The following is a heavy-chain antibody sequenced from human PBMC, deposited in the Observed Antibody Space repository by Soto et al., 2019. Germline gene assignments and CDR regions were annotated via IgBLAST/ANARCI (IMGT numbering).Heavy chain of an antibody. V-gene: IGHV3-7*01. D-gene: IGHD1-1*01. CDR2: INEDGSEY. CDR3: ARTGDGHHDFLDY. CDR1: GFTFSAYW. Sequence: DLEESGGGLVQPGGSLRLSCAASGFTFSAYWMNWVRQAPGKGLEWVANINEDGSEYNDVASVKGRFTISRDNAKNSLFLQMNALRVEDTAVYYCARTGDGHHDFLDYWGQGILLSVSS. J-gene: IGHJ4*02.